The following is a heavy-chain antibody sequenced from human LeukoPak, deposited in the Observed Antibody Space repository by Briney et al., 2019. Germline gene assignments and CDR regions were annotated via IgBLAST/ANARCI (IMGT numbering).Heavy chain of an antibody. Sequence: SETLSLTCAVYGGSFSGYYWSWIRQPPGKGLEWIGEINHSGSTNYNPSLTSRVTISVDTSKNQFSLKLSSVTAADTAVYYCARGGSCSSTSCYRHYYYGMDVWGQGTTVTVSS. J-gene: IGHJ6*02. D-gene: IGHD2-2*01. CDR1: GGSFSGYY. CDR2: INHSGST. CDR3: ARGGSCSSTSCYRHYYYGMDV. V-gene: IGHV4-34*01.